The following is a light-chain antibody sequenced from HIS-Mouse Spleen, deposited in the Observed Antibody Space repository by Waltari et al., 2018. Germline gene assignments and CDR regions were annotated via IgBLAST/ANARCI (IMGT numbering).Light chain of an antibody. Sequence: QSVLTQPPSASGTPGQRVTISCSGSSSNIGSNYVYWYQQLPGPAPNLLIYGNKRRPSGVPDRSSGSKSGTSASLAISGLRSEDEADYYCAAWDDSLSGPVFGGGTKLTVL. CDR3: AAWDDSLSGPV. V-gene: IGLV1-47*01. CDR2: GNK. CDR1: SSNIGSNY. J-gene: IGLJ3*02.